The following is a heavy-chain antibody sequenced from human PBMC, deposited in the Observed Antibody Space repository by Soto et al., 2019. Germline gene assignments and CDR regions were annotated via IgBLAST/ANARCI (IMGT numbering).Heavy chain of an antibody. CDR3: ARVPPTTPSGGWYFDL. CDR2: IYHSGST. J-gene: IGHJ2*01. D-gene: IGHD4-17*01. Sequence: QLQLQESGSGLVKPSQTLSLTCAVSGGSISSGGYSWSWIRQPPGKGLEWIGYIYHSGSTYYNPSLKSRVTISVDRSKNQFSLKLSSVTTADTAVYYCARVPPTTPSGGWYFDLWGRGTLVTVSS. CDR1: GGSISSGGYS. V-gene: IGHV4-30-2*01.